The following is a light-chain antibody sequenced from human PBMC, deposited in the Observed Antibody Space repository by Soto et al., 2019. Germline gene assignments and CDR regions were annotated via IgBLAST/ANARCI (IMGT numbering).Light chain of an antibody. V-gene: IGKV1-39*01. CDR2: GAS. CDR1: QTISSY. Sequence: DIQMTQSPSSLSASVGDRVTITCRASQTISSYLNWYQQKPGKAPKLLIYGASSLQSGVPSRFSGSASGTDFTLSISSLQPEDFATYYCQQSYNTPHTFGQGTKLEIK. CDR3: QQSYNTPHT. J-gene: IGKJ2*01.